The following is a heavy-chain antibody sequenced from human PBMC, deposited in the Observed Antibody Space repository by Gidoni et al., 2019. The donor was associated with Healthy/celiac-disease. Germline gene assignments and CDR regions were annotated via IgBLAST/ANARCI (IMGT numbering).Heavy chain of an antibody. CDR2: IYYSGST. V-gene: IGHV4-61*01. Sequence: QVQLQESGPGLVKPSETLSLPCTVSGGSVSSGSYYWSWIRQPPGKGLEWIGYIYYSGSTNYNPSLKSRVTISVDTSKNQFSLKLSSVTAADTAVYYCASNYYGGNVDYWGQGTLVTVSS. D-gene: IGHD4-17*01. J-gene: IGHJ4*02. CDR3: ASNYYGGNVDY. CDR1: GGSVSSGSYY.